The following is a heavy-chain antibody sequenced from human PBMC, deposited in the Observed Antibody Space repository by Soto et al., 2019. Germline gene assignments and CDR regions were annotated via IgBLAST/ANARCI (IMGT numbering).Heavy chain of an antibody. D-gene: IGHD2-2*01. CDR1: GFTFSNAW. CDR3: TTDPIVVVPDY. J-gene: IGHJ4*02. CDR2: IKSKTDGGTT. V-gene: IGHV3-15*01. Sequence: EVQLVESGGGLVKPGGSLRLSCAASGFTFSNAWMSWVRQAPGKGLEWVGRIKSKTDGGTTDYAAPVKGRFTISRDDSKNTLYLQMNSLKTEDTAVYYSTTDPIVVVPDYWCQGTLVTVSS.